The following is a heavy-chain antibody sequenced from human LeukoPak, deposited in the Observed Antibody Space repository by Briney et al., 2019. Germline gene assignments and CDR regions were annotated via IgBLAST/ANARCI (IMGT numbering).Heavy chain of an antibody. J-gene: IGHJ6*02. CDR3: ARHVPYYDSDFSAWGMDV. D-gene: IGHD3-16*01. V-gene: IGHV4-61*08. Sequence: SETLSLTCTVSGGSLSSGGYYWSWIRQHPGKGLEWIGFIYYSGSTNYNPSLKSRVTISVDTSKNQFSLRLSSVTAADTAVYYCARHVPYYDSDFSAWGMDVWGQGTTVTVSS. CDR1: GGSLSSGGYY. CDR2: IYYSGST.